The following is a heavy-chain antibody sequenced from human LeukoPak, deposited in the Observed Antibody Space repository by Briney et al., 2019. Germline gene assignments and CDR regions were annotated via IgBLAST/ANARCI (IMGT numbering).Heavy chain of an antibody. CDR2: INHSGST. Sequence: SETLSLTCAVYGRSFSGYYWSWIRQPPGKGLEWIGEINHSGSTNYNPSLKSRVTISVDTSKNQFSLKLSSVTAADTAVYYCARRIVGATSNWFDPWGQGTLVTVSS. D-gene: IGHD1-26*01. CDR3: ARRIVGATSNWFDP. CDR1: GRSFSGYY. J-gene: IGHJ5*02. V-gene: IGHV4-34*01.